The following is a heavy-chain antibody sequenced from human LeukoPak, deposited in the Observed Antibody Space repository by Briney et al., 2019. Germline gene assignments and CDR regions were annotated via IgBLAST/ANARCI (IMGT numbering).Heavy chain of an antibody. D-gene: IGHD1-26*01. Sequence: ASVKVSCKASGYTFTGYYMHWVRQAPGQGLEWMGRINPNSGGTNYAQKFQGRVTMTRDTSNSTAYMELSRLRSGDTAVYYCAREGAGSYYSFDYWGQGTLVTVSS. J-gene: IGHJ4*02. CDR1: GYTFTGYY. CDR3: AREGAGSYYSFDY. CDR2: INPNSGGT. V-gene: IGHV1-2*06.